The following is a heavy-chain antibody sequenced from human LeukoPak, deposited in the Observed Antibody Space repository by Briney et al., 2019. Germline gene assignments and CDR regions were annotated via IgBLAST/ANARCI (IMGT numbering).Heavy chain of an antibody. J-gene: IGHJ4*02. V-gene: IGHV3-23*01. D-gene: IGHD3-22*01. CDR3: AKDGLDYYDSSGYYYPLDY. Sequence: PGGSLRLSCAASGFTFSNYAMSWVHQAPGKGLEWVSAISGSGGSIYCADSVKGRFTISRDNSKNTLYLQMNSLRAEDTAVYYCAKDGLDYYDSSGYYYPLDYWGQGTLVTVSS. CDR1: GFTFSNYA. CDR2: ISGSGGSI.